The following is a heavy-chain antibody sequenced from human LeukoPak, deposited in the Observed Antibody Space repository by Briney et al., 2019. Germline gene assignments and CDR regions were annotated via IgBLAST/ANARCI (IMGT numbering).Heavy chain of an antibody. CDR2: ISGSDAGT. CDR1: GFTFNKYA. Sequence: AGGSLRLSCAASGFTFNKYAMSWVRQAPGKGLEWVSAISGSDAGTYYADSVKGRFTISRDNSKNTLYLQMNSLRAEDTAVYYCARDKQVGATYFDYWGQGTLVTVSS. J-gene: IGHJ4*02. D-gene: IGHD1-26*01. V-gene: IGHV3-23*01. CDR3: ARDKQVGATYFDY.